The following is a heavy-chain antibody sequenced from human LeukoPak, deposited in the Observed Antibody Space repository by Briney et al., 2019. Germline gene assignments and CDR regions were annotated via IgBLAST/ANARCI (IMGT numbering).Heavy chain of an antibody. Sequence: GESLKISCKGSGYSFTNYWIGWVRQMPGKGLEWMGIIYPGGSDTRYSPSFQGQVTISADKSISTAYLQWSSLKASDTAMYYCARGYCSGGSCYSGFDYWGQGTLVTVSS. J-gene: IGHJ4*02. CDR3: ARGYCSGGSCYSGFDY. CDR1: GYSFTNYW. CDR2: IYPGGSDT. V-gene: IGHV5-51*01. D-gene: IGHD2-15*01.